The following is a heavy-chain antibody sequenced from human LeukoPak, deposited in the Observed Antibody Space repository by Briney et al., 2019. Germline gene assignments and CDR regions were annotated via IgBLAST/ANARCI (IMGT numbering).Heavy chain of an antibody. D-gene: IGHD3-9*01. Sequence: SETLSLTCTVSGGSISSSSYYWGWIRQPPGKGLEWIGSIYYSGSTYYNPSLKSRVTISVDTSKNQFSLKLSSVTAADTAVYYCARVTVWQYYFDYWGQGTLVTVSS. J-gene: IGHJ4*02. CDR1: GGSISSSSYY. CDR3: ARVTVWQYYFDY. CDR2: IYYSGST. V-gene: IGHV4-39*01.